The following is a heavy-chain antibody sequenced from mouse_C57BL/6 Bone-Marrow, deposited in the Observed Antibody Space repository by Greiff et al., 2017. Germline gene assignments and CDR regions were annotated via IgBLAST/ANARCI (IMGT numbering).Heavy chain of an antibody. D-gene: IGHD1-1*01. CDR1: GFNIKDDY. J-gene: IGHJ2*01. CDR2: IDPENGDT. CDR3: TTEGFYYCSLFDY. Sequence: VQLQQSGAELVRPGASVKLSCTASGFNIKDDYMHWVKQRPEQGLEWIGWIDPENGDTEYASKFQGKATITADTSSNTAYLQLSSLTSEDTAVYYCTTEGFYYCSLFDYWGQGTTLTVSS. V-gene: IGHV14-4*01.